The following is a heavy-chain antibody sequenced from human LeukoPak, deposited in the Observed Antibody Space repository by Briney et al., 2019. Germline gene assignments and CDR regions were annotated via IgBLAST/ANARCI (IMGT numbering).Heavy chain of an antibody. D-gene: IGHD3-22*01. CDR2: IFYSGNT. CDR3: ARDRYYDTPDV. V-gene: IGHV4-39*07. J-gene: IGHJ6*02. CDR1: GGSISSTTSY. Sequence: PSETLSLTCTVSGGSISSTTSYWAWLRQPPGKGLEWIGSIFYSGNTYYNPSLKSRVTISVDTSKNQFSLKLSSVTAADTAVYYCARDRYYDTPDVWGQGTTVTVSS.